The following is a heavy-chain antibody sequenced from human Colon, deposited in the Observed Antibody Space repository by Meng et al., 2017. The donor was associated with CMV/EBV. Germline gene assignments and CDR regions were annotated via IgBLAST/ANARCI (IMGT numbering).Heavy chain of an antibody. J-gene: IGHJ4*02. CDR1: GFTFTSYA. CDR3: ANYRRGPEYSLDH. Sequence: GGSLRLSCAASGFTFTSYAMSWVRQAPGQGLEWVSVISRGGSDTYYADSVKGRFTISRDDSKNTLYLQMSSLRAEDTAVYYCANYRRGPEYSLDHWGQGTLVTVSS. CDR2: ISRGGSDT. D-gene: IGHD2-15*01. V-gene: IGHV3-23*03.